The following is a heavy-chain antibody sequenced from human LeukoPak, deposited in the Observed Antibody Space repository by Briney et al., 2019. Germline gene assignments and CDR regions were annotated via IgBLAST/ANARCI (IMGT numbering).Heavy chain of an antibody. Sequence: PSETLSLTCTVSGGSISSYYWSWIRQPAGKGLEWIGRIYTSGSTNYNPSLKSRVTMSVDTSKNQFSLKLSSVTAADTAVYYCASTLGYCSSTSCYGSDWFDPWGQGTLVTVPS. V-gene: IGHV4-4*07. D-gene: IGHD2-2*01. J-gene: IGHJ5*02. CDR1: GGSISSYY. CDR3: ASTLGYCSSTSCYGSDWFDP. CDR2: IYTSGST.